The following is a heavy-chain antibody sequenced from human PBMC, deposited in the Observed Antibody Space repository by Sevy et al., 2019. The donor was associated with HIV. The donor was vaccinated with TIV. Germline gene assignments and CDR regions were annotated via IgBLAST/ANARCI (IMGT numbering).Heavy chain of an antibody. V-gene: IGHV1-18*01. CDR2: ISAYNGNT. CDR3: ARARRITIFGVVFDY. J-gene: IGHJ4*02. D-gene: IGHD3-3*01. Sequence: ASVKVSCKASGYTFTSYGISWVRQAPGQGLEWMGWISAYNGNTNYAQKLQGRVTMTTDTSTSTAYMELRSLRSDDTAVDYCARARRITIFGVVFDYWGQGTLVTVSS. CDR1: GYTFTSYG.